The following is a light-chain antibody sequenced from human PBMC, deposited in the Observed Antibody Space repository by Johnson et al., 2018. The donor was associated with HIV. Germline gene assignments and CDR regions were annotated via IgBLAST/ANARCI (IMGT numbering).Light chain of an antibody. V-gene: IGLV1-51*01. J-gene: IGLJ1*01. CDR3: GTWDSSLSAGWV. CDR1: SSNIGNNY. Sequence: QSLLTQPPSVSAAPGQKVTISCSGSSSNIGNNYVSWYQQLPGTAPKLLIYDNNKRPSGIPDRFSGSKSGTSSTLGITGLQTGDEADYYCGTWDSSLSAGWVCGTGTKVTVL. CDR2: DNN.